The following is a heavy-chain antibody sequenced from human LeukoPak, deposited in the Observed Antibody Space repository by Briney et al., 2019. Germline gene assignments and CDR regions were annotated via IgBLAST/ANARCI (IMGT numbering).Heavy chain of an antibody. CDR1: GFTFSSYW. CDR3: ASPYSSSWYELCY. CDR2: IYTGGTT. Sequence: GGSLRLSCAASGFTFSSYWMSWVRQAPGKGLEWVSVIYTGGTTYYTESVKGRFTISRDTSKNTLYLQMNSLRAEDTAVYYCASPYSSSWYELCYWGQGTLVTVSS. J-gene: IGHJ4*02. V-gene: IGHV3-53*01. D-gene: IGHD6-13*01.